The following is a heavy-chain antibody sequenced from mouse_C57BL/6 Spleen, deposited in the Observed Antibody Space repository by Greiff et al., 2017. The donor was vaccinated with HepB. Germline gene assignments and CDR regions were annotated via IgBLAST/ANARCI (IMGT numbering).Heavy chain of an antibody. Sequence: EVQLVESGGGLVKPGGSLKLSCAASGFTFSDYGMHWVRQAPEKGLEWVAYISSGSSTIYYADTVKGRFTISRDNAKNTLFLQMTSLRSEDTAMYYCARKVVYDYDEGFAYWGQGTLVTVSA. CDR3: ARKVVYDYDEGFAY. J-gene: IGHJ3*01. CDR1: GFTFSDYG. D-gene: IGHD2-4*01. CDR2: ISSGSSTI. V-gene: IGHV5-17*01.